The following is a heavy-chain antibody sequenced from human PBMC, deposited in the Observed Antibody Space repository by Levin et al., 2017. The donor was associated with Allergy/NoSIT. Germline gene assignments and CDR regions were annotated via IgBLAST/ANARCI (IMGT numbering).Heavy chain of an antibody. CDR3: ARVDFWSGYYVDY. Sequence: WASVKVSCKASGYTFTGYYMHWVRQAPGQGLEWMGWINPNSGGTNYAQKFQGRVTMTRDTSISTAYMELSRLRSDDTAVYYCARVDFWSGYYVDYWGQGTLVTVSS. CDR1: GYTFTGYY. J-gene: IGHJ4*02. D-gene: IGHD3-3*01. V-gene: IGHV1-2*02. CDR2: INPNSGGT.